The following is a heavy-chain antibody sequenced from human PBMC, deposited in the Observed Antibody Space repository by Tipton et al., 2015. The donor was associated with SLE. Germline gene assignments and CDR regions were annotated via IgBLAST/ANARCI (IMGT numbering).Heavy chain of an antibody. CDR2: IYYSGST. V-gene: IGHV4-39*07. Sequence: TLSLTCTVSGGSISSSSYYWGWIRQPPGKGLEWIGSIYYSGSTNYNPSLKSRVTISVDTSKNQFSLKLSSVTAADTAVYYCARGDVAAAATPGYFQHWGQGTLVTVSS. CDR3: ARGDVAAAATPGYFQH. CDR1: GGSISSSSYY. D-gene: IGHD6-13*01. J-gene: IGHJ1*01.